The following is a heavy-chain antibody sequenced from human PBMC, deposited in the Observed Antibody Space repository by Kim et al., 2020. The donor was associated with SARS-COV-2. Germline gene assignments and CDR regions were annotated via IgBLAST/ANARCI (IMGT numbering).Heavy chain of an antibody. CDR2: IDLSDSYT. J-gene: IGHJ6*04. V-gene: IGHV5-10-1*01. D-gene: IGHD3-22*01. Sequence: GESLKISCKGSGYSFTSYWISWVRQMPGKGLEWMGRIDLSDSYTNYSPSFQGHVTISADKSISTAYLQWSSLKASDTAMYYCARHARPYYYDSSGYYQGGMDVWGEGTTGTVSS. CDR3: ARHARPYYYDSSGYYQGGMDV. CDR1: GYSFTSYW.